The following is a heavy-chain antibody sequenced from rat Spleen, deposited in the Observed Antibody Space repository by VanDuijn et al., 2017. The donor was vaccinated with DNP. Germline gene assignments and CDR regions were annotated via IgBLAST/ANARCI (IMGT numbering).Heavy chain of an antibody. D-gene: IGHD1-9*01. CDR3: TRWGDYGYNHHWYFDF. Sequence: QEQPKESGPGLVHPSQTLSLTRPVSGFSLTLYVVSWVRQPPGKGLEWIAAISSGGSTYYNSALRSRLSIRRDTSKSKVFLKVNSVQTEDTAIYFCTRWGDYGYNHHWYFDFWGPGTMVTVSS. CDR2: ISSGGST. CDR1: GFSLTLYV. V-gene: IGHV2S12*01. J-gene: IGHJ1*01.